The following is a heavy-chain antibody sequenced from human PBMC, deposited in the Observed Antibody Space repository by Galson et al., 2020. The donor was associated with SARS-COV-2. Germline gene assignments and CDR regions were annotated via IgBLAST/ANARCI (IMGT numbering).Heavy chain of an antibody. CDR2: VNVGGNT. J-gene: IGHJ6*03. CDR1: GGSISSYY. Sequence: SETLSLTCTVSGGSISSYYWSWIRLPPGKGLEWIGEVNVGGNTNYSPSLRSRVTISVETSKNQFSLNLRSVTAADTALYYCARGHRGVVPSPVLGLGPFYSYYYMDVWAKGTTVTVSS. CDR3: ARGHRGVVPSPVLGLGPFYSYYYMDV. D-gene: IGHD3-10*01. V-gene: IGHV4-34*01.